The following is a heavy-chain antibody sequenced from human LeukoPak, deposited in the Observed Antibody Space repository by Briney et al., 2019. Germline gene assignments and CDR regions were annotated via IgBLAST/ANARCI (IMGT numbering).Heavy chain of an antibody. CDR3: ARVTAYDGSGYYKYYFDY. V-gene: IGHV4-39*01. Sequence: PSETLSLTCTVSGGSISNSSYYWGWIRQPPGKGLEWIGSIYYSGSTYYNPSLKSRVTISVDTSKNQFSLKLSSVTAADTAVYYCARVTAYDGSGYYKYYFDYWGQGTLVTVSS. CDR1: GGSISNSSYY. D-gene: IGHD3-22*01. J-gene: IGHJ4*02. CDR2: IYYSGST.